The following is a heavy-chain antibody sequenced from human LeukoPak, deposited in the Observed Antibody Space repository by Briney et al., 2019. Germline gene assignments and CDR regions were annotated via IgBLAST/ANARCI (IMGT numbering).Heavy chain of an antibody. CDR2: ISAYNGNT. D-gene: IGHD5-12*01. CDR3: ARDFTNYSGYEQFDH. CDR1: GYTFTSYG. Sequence: VSVKVSCKASGYTFTSYGISWVRQAPGQGLEWMGWISAYNGNTNYAQKLQGRVTMTTDTSTSTAYMELRSLRSDDTAVYYCARDFTNYSGYEQFDHWGQGTLVTVSS. J-gene: IGHJ4*02. V-gene: IGHV1-18*04.